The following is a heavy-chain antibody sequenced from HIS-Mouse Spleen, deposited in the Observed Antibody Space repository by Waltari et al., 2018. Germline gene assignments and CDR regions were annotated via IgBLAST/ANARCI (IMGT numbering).Heavy chain of an antibody. CDR3: AKIRVGATDY. D-gene: IGHD1-26*01. J-gene: IGHJ4*02. CDR2: ISYDGSNK. Sequence: QVQLVESGVGVVQPGRSLSLSCAASGFTCRSYGMHWVRQAPGKGLEWVAVISYDGSNKYYADSVKGRFTISRDNSKNTLYLQMNSLRAEDTAVYYCAKIRVGATDYWGQGTLVTVSS. V-gene: IGHV3-30*18. CDR1: GFTCRSYG.